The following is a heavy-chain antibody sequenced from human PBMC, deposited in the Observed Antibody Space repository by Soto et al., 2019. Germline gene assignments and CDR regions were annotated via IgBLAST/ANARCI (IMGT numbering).Heavy chain of an antibody. V-gene: IGHV3-23*01. J-gene: IGHJ3*01. CDR1: GRTFSRYA. D-gene: IGHD2-15*01. Sequence: GGSLTLSCAATGRTFSRYAMSWVRQAPGKGQEWVSAISGSGSSTDYADSLRGRFTISRDNSKNTLYLQMNSLRAEDTALYYCAKHGYCSGGGCYTDALDVWGQGTMVTVSS. CDR3: AKHGYCSGGGCYTDALDV. CDR2: ISGSGSST.